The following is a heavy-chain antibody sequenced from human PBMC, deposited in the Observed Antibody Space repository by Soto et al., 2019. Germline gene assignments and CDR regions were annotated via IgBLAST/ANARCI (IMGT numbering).Heavy chain of an antibody. CDR2: INHSGST. D-gene: IGHD3-3*01. CDR1: GGSFSGYY. CDR3: ARDWSIFGLYGMDV. Sequence: SETLSLTCAVYGGSFSGYYWSWIRQPPGKGLEWIGEINHSGSTNYNPSLKSRVTISVDTSKNQFSLKLSSVTAADTAAYYCARDWSIFGLYGMDVWGQGTTVTVSS. J-gene: IGHJ6*02. V-gene: IGHV4-34*01.